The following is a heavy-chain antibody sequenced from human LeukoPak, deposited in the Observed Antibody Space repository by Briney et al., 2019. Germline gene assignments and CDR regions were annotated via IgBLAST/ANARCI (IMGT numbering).Heavy chain of an antibody. CDR3: ARGGRGSYYSDWFDP. CDR1: GFTFSSYN. J-gene: IGHJ5*02. D-gene: IGHD3-22*01. V-gene: IGHV3-48*02. CDR2: ISKTSSTI. Sequence: GGSLRLSCATSGFTFSSYNMNWVRQAPGKGLEWVSYISKTSSTIYYADSVKGRFAISRDNAKNSLYLQMNSLRDEDTAVYYCARGGRGSYYSDWFDPWGQGTLVTVSS.